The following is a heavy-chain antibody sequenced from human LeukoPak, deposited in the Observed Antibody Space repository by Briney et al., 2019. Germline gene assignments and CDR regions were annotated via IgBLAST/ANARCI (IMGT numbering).Heavy chain of an antibody. J-gene: IGHJ4*02. V-gene: IGHV3-23*01. D-gene: IGHD3-22*01. CDR3: AKEPRVYYDSSAGWYY. CDR1: GFTFSSYA. CDR2: ISGSGGST. Sequence: GGSLRLSCAASGFTFSSYAMRWVRQAPGKGLGWVSAISGSGGSTYYADSVKGRFTISRDNSKNTLYLQMNSLRAEDTAVYYCAKEPRVYYDSSAGWYYWGQGTLVTVSS.